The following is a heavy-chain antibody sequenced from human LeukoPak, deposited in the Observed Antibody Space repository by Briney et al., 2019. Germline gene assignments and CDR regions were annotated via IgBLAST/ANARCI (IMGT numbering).Heavy chain of an antibody. V-gene: IGHV3-21*04. Sequence: GGSLRLSCAASGFTFSSYSMNWVRQAPGKGLEWVSSISSSSSYIYYADSVKGRFTISRHNSKNTLYLQMNSLRAEDTAVYYCARARGKFLFYLDYWGQGTLVTVSS. CDR3: ARARGKFLFYLDY. J-gene: IGHJ4*02. CDR1: GFTFSSYS. CDR2: ISSSSSYI. D-gene: IGHD2-21*01.